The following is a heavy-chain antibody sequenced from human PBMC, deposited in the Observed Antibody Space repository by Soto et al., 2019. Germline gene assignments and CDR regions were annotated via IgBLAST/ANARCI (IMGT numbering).Heavy chain of an antibody. J-gene: IGHJ4*02. D-gene: IGHD4-17*01. CDR3: ATDSKTTTQADY. V-gene: IGHV3-11*06. CDR2: ISSTSTYT. CDR1: GFTFSDYY. Sequence: PVGSLRLSCAASGFTFSDYYMSWIRQAPGTGLEWLSYISSTSTYTNYADSVKGRFTISRDNAKNSLYLQMNSLRAEDTAVYCCATDSKTTTQADYWGQGILVTVSS.